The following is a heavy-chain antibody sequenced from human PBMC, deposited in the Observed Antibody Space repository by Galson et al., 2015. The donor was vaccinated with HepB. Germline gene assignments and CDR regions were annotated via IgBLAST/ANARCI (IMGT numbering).Heavy chain of an antibody. Sequence: TLSLTCTVSGGSISSGSYYWSWIRQPAGKGLEWIGRIYTSGSTNYNPSLKSRVTISVDTSKNQFSLKLSSVTAADTAVYYCARVLAGSSGWYFYYYYGMDVWGQGTTVTVSS. CDR3: ARVLAGSSGWYFYYYYGMDV. D-gene: IGHD6-19*01. CDR2: IYTSGST. J-gene: IGHJ6*02. V-gene: IGHV4-61*02. CDR1: GGSISSGSYY.